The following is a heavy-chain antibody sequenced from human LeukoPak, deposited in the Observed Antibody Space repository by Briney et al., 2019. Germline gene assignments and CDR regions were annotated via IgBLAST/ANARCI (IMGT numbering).Heavy chain of an antibody. CDR2: ISFDGTSK. D-gene: IGHD5-12*01. Sequence: PGGSLRLSCAASGFTFSSYVMHWVRQAPGKGLEWVAVISFDGTSKYNPDSVKGQFTISRDNSKNTLYLQMNSLRAEDTAVYFCAREKNVRGGYGGYFDYWGQGTLVTVSS. J-gene: IGHJ4*02. V-gene: IGHV3-30*19. CDR3: AREKNVRGGYGGYFDY. CDR1: GFTFSSYV.